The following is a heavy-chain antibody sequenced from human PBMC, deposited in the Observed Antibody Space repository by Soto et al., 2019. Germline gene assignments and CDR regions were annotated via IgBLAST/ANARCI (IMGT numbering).Heavy chain of an antibody. CDR1: GFTFSNYA. CDR3: AKDRAPASIEPRQQYFDY. Sequence: GVLRLSCAASGFTFSNYAMSWVRQAPGKGLEWVSALSVSGSSTYYADSVKGRFTISRDNSKNTLYLQMNNLRAEDTAIYYCAKDRAPASIEPRQQYFDYWGQGTLVTVSS. V-gene: IGHV3-23*01. CDR2: LSVSGSST. J-gene: IGHJ4*02. D-gene: IGHD6-6*01.